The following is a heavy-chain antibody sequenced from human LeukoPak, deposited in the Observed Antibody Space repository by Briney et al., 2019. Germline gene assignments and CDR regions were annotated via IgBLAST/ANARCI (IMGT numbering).Heavy chain of an antibody. V-gene: IGHV3-53*05. CDR2: IYNDGGT. CDR3: AGDTYYYDSSGPTAAY. D-gene: IGHD3-22*01. J-gene: IGHJ4*02. CDR1: GFTVSSNY. Sequence: GGSLRLPCAASGFTVSSNYMSWVRQGPGKGLEWVALIYNDGGTHYTDSVKGRFTISRDNSKNTLYLQMNSLRAEDTAVYYCAGDTYYYDSSGPTAAYWGQGTLVTVSS.